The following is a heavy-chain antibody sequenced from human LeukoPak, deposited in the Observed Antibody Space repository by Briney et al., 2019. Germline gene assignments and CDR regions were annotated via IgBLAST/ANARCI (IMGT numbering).Heavy chain of an antibody. CDR3: ARVTQTECDFDY. V-gene: IGHV1-18*01. J-gene: IGHJ4*02. CDR1: GYTFTRYG. CDR2: ISAYNGNT. Sequence: ASVKVSCKASGYTFTRYGISWVRQAPGQGLEWMGWISAYNGNTDYAQKLQGRVTMTTDTSTSTAYMELRSLRSDDTAVYYCARVTQTECDFDYWGQGTLVTVSS. D-gene: IGHD1-14*01.